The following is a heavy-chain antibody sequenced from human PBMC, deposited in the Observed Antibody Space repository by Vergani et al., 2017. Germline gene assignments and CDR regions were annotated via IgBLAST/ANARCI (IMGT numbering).Heavy chain of an antibody. CDR1: GRSFSGYY. J-gene: IGHJ4*02. V-gene: IGHV4-34*01. CDR2: INHSGST. Sequence: QVQLQQWGAGLLKPSETLSLTCAVYGRSFSGYYWSWIRQPPGKGLEWFGEINHSGSTHYNPAHKNRVTISVDTSKNQFSLKLSSVTAADTAVYYCARGYYYDSSGYYYLDSWGQGTLVTVSS. CDR3: ARGYYYDSSGYYYLDS. D-gene: IGHD3-22*01.